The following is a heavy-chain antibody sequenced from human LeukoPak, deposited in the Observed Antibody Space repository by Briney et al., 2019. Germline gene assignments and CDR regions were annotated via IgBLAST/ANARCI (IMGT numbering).Heavy chain of an antibody. J-gene: IGHJ6*02. Sequence: ASVTLSCKASGYTFTSYSISWVRQAPAPGLEWMGWFSAYNGNTNSPHKLSGRVPITTDTSTSTAYMELRSLRADDTAVYYCAREGHIVVVPAAIPLNMNSVDYYYYGMDVWGQGTTVTVSS. CDR2: FSAYNGNT. CDR3: AREGHIVVVPAAIPLNMNSVDYYYYGMDV. CDR1: GYTFTSYS. V-gene: IGHV1-18*04. D-gene: IGHD2-2*01.